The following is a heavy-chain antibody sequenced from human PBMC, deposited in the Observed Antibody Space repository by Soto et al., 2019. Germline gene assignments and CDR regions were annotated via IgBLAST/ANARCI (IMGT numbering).Heavy chain of an antibody. CDR2: IWNDGSNS. CDR3: ARRQIPPPTRGAANARGAMDV. V-gene: IGHV3-33*01. Sequence: QVQLVESGGGVVQPGRSLRLSCAASGFTFNNYGMHWVRQAPGKGLEWLAVIWNDGSNSSYANSMKGRFTISRDNSKNTLYLQMSSLRAEDTGVYYCARRQIPPPTRGAANARGAMDVW. CDR1: GFTFNNYG. J-gene: IGHJ6*01. D-gene: IGHD6-13*01.